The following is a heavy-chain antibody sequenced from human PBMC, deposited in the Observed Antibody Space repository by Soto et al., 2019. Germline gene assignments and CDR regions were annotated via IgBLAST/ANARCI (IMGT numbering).Heavy chain of an antibody. V-gene: IGHV4-59*01. CDR3: ARSSVTIYWYFDL. D-gene: IGHD4-17*01. Sequence: QVQLQESGPGLVKPSETLSLTCTVSGGSISSYYWSWIRQPPGKGLEWIGYIYYSGSTNYNPSLKSRVTLAVDTSKNQFSLKLSSVTAADTAVYYCARSSVTIYWYFDLWGRGTLVTVSS. CDR2: IYYSGST. CDR1: GGSISSYY. J-gene: IGHJ2*01.